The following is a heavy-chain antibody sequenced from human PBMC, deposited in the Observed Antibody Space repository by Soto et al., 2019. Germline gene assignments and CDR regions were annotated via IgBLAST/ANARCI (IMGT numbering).Heavy chain of an antibody. Sequence: GGSLRLSCAASGFPFSSYAMSWVRQAPGKGLEWVSAISGSGGSTYYADSVEGRFTISRDNSKNTLYLQMNSLRAEDTAVYYCAKDRSTTLSFDYWGQGTLVTVSS. CDR2: ISGSGGST. V-gene: IGHV3-23*01. CDR3: AKDRSTTLSFDY. J-gene: IGHJ4*02. D-gene: IGHD4-17*01. CDR1: GFPFSSYA.